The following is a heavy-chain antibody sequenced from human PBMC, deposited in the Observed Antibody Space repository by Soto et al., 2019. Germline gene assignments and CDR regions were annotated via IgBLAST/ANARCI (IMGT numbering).Heavy chain of an antibody. CDR1: GFTFSSYA. D-gene: IGHD5-18*01. CDR3: AKDLRTAMVTYAFDI. Sequence: GGALRLSCAAYGFTFSSYAMSWVRQAPGKGLEWVSAISGSGGSTYYADSVEGRFNISRDNSKNTLYLQMNSLRAEDTAVYYCAKDLRTAMVTYAFDIWGQGTMVTVSS. CDR2: ISGSGGST. J-gene: IGHJ3*02. V-gene: IGHV3-23*01.